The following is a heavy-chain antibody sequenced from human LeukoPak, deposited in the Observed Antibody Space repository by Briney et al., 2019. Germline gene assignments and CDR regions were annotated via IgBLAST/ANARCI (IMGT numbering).Heavy chain of an antibody. V-gene: IGHV3-20*01. CDR1: GFTFDDYG. CDR2: INWNGGST. J-gene: IGHJ5*02. D-gene: IGHD1-26*01. Sequence: PGGSLRLSCAASGFTFDDYGMSWVRQAPGKGLEWVSGINWNGGSTGYADSVKGRFTISRDNAKNSLYLQMNSLRAEDTALYHCARDFGGSYLNWFDPWGQGTLVTVSS. CDR3: ARDFGGSYLNWFDP.